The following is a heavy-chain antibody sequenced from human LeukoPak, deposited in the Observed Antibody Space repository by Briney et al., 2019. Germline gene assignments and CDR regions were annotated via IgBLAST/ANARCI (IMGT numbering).Heavy chain of an antibody. CDR2: ISHDGSNN. Sequence: GGSLRLSCAASGFTFSNYGMHWVRQAPGKGLEWVVVISHDGSNNNYADSVKGRFTISRDNSKNTLYLQMNSLRAEDTAVYYCAKYSSSWYFDYWGQGTLVTVSS. D-gene: IGHD6-13*01. V-gene: IGHV3-30*18. CDR1: GFTFSNYG. J-gene: IGHJ4*02. CDR3: AKYSSSWYFDY.